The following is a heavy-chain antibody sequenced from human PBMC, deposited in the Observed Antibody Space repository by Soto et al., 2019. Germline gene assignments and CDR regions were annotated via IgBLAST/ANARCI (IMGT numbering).Heavy chain of an antibody. J-gene: IGHJ6*02. Sequence: QVQLQQWGAGLLKPSETLSLTCAVYGGSFSGYYWSWIRQPPGKGLEWLGEINHSGSTNYNPTLKSRVTRSVDTSKNQFSLKLSAVTAADTAVYYCARGEGYYYDSSGYPSGRPRYYYYGMDVWGQGTTVTVSS. D-gene: IGHD3-22*01. CDR2: INHSGST. CDR3: ARGEGYYYDSSGYPSGRPRYYYYGMDV. V-gene: IGHV4-34*01. CDR1: GGSFSGYY.